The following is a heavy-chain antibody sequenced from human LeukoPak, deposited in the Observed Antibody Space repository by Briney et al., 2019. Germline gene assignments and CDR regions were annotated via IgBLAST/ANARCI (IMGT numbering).Heavy chain of an antibody. CDR2: INSSSSYI. D-gene: IGHD3-22*01. Sequence: GGSLRLSCAASGFTFSSYSMNWVRQAPGKGLEWVSSINSSSSYIYYADSVKGRFTISRDNAKNSLYLQMNSLRAEDTAVYYCAKDRYYYDSSGYYYAPSPFDYWGQGTLVTVSS. CDR1: GFTFSSYS. J-gene: IGHJ4*02. CDR3: AKDRYYYDSSGYYYAPSPFDY. V-gene: IGHV3-21*04.